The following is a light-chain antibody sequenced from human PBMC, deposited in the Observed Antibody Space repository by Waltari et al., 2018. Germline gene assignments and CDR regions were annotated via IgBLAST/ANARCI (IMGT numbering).Light chain of an antibody. CDR3: MQALQTPIFT. CDR1: QSLQHYTGYTF. Sequence: DIVMTQSPLSLAVTPGEAASISCRSSQSLQHYTGYTFLDWYVQKPGQSPQLLISLASNRASGVPDRFSGSGSGTDFTLKISRVEAEDVGVYYCMQALQTPIFTFGPGTKVDIK. CDR2: LAS. J-gene: IGKJ3*01. V-gene: IGKV2-28*01.